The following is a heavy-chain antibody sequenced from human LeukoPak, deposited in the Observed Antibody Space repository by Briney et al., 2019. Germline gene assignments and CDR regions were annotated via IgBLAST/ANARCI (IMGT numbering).Heavy chain of an antibody. CDR1: GGTFSSYA. J-gene: IGHJ6*02. V-gene: IGHV1-69*05. Sequence: GASVTVSCTASGGTFSSYAISWVRQAPGQGLEWMGGIIPIFGTANYAQKFQGRVTMTRDTSTSTVYMELSSLRSEDTAVYYCARDVTGTSFDGMDVWGQGTTVTVSS. CDR3: ARDVTGTSFDGMDV. CDR2: IIPIFGTA. D-gene: IGHD1-20*01.